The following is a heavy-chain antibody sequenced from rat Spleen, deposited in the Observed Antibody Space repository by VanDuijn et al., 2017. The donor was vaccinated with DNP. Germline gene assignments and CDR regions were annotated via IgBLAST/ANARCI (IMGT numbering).Heavy chain of an antibody. V-gene: IGHV5-22*01. CDR2: MGYEGDSA. CDR3: ARTYNSGYGGFAY. CDR1: GFTFSDYY. J-gene: IGHJ3*01. Sequence: EVQLVESGGGLVQPGRSLKLSCAASGFTFSDYYMAWVRQAPTKGLEWVAYMGYEGDSAYHGDSVKVRFTISRDNAKSTLYLQMNSLRSEDMATYYCARTYNSGYGGFAYWGQGTLVTVSS. D-gene: IGHD4-3*01.